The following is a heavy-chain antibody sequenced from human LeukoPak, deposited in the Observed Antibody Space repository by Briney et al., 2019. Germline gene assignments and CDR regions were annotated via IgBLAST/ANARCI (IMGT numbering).Heavy chain of an antibody. CDR2: ISGSDDST. Sequence: GGSLRLSCAASGFTFRNYAMSWVRQAPGKGLEWVSTISGSDDSTYYTDSVKGRFTISRDNSKNTLYLQMNSLRAEDTAVYYCARSFGYGVDAFDIWGQGTMVTVSS. D-gene: IGHD5-18*01. V-gene: IGHV3-23*01. CDR3: ARSFGYGVDAFDI. CDR1: GFTFRNYA. J-gene: IGHJ3*02.